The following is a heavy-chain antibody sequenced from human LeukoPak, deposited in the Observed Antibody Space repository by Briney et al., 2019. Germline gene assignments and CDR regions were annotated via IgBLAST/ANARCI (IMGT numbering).Heavy chain of an antibody. CDR3: ARDLSGYCSGGSCSMPGY. CDR2: ICAYNGNT. V-gene: IGHV1-18*01. CDR1: GYTFTSYG. D-gene: IGHD2-15*01. J-gene: IGHJ4*02. Sequence: ASLKVSCKASGYTFTSYGIGWVRQAPGQGLEWMGWICAYNGNTNYAQKLQGRVTMTTDTSTSTAYMELRSLRSDDTAVYYCARDLSGYCSGGSCSMPGYWGQGTLVTVSS.